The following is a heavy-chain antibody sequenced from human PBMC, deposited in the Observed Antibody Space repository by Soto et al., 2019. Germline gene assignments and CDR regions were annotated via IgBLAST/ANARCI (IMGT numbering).Heavy chain of an antibody. CDR1: GGTFSSYA. CDR3: AREGSPSEGLSYTGGMDV. Sequence: QVQLVQSGAEVKKPGASVKVSCKASGGTFSSYAISWVRQAPGQGLEWMGGVIPIFGTANYAQKFQGRVTITADESTSTAYMELSSLRSEDTAVYYCAREGSPSEGLSYTGGMDVWGQGTTVTVSS. J-gene: IGHJ6*02. CDR2: VIPIFGTA. V-gene: IGHV1-69*01. D-gene: IGHD1-26*01.